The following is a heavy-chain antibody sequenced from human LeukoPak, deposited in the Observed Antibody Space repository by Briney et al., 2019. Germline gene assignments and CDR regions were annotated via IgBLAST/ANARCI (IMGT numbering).Heavy chain of an antibody. V-gene: IGHV4-4*07. CDR3: ARDVYYYDSSGYSGRYYGMDV. CDR1: GGSISSYY. J-gene: IGHJ6*02. D-gene: IGHD3-22*01. Sequence: KPSETLSLTCTVSGGSISSYYWSWIRQPPGKGLEWIGRIYTSGSTNYNPSLKSRVTMSVDTSKNQFSLKLSSVTAADTAVYYCARDVYYYDSSGYSGRYYGMDVWGQGTTVTVSS. CDR2: IYTSGST.